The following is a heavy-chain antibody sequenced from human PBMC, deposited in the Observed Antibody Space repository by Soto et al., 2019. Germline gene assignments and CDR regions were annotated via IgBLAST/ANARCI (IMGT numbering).Heavy chain of an antibody. CDR1: GFTFSSYA. Sequence: EVQLLESGGGLVQPGGSLRLSCAASGFTFSSYAMSWVRQAPGKGLEWVSAISGSGGSTYYADSVKGRFTISRDNSKNTLYLQMNSLRAEDTAVYYRASQDQLLSRYWFDPWGQGTLVTVSS. D-gene: IGHD2-2*01. CDR2: ISGSGGST. CDR3: ASQDQLLSRYWFDP. J-gene: IGHJ5*02. V-gene: IGHV3-23*01.